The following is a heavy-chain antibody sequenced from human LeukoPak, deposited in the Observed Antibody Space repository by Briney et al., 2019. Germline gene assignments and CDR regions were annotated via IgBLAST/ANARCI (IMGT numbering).Heavy chain of an antibody. CDR3: ARHREQLVPLYYYGMDV. CDR1: GGSISSYY. J-gene: IGHJ6*02. D-gene: IGHD6-13*01. Sequence: SETLSLTCTVSGGSISSYYWSWIRQPPGKGLEWIGYIYYSGSTNCNPSLKSRVTISVDTSKNQFSLELSSVTAADTAVYYCARHREQLVPLYYYGMDVWGQGTTVTVSS. CDR2: IYYSGST. V-gene: IGHV4-59*08.